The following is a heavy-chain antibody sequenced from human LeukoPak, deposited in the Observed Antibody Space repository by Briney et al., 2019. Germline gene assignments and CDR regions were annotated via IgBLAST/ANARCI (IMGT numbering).Heavy chain of an antibody. V-gene: IGHV4-38-2*01. D-gene: IGHD7-27*01. J-gene: IGHJ4*02. CDR1: GYSISSGYY. Sequence: SETLSLTCAVSGYSISSGYYWGWIRQPPGKGLEWIGSIYHSGSTYYNPSLKSRVTISVDTSKNQFSLKLSPVTAADTAVYYCATNWGGGYFDYWGQGTLVTVPS. CDR2: IYHSGST. CDR3: ATNWGGGYFDY.